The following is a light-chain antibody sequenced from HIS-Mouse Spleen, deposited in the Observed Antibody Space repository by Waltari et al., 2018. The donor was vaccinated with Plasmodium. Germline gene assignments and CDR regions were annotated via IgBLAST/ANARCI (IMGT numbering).Light chain of an antibody. J-gene: IGLJ2*01. CDR3: QTWGTGMGV. CDR1: SGHSSYA. V-gene: IGLV4-69*01. Sequence: QLVLIQSPSASAPLGASVKLTCTLSSGHSSYAIAWHQQQPEKGPRYLMKLNSDGSHSKGDGIPDRFSGSSSGAERYLTISSLQSEDEADYYCQTWGTGMGVFGGGTKLTVL. CDR2: LNSDGSH.